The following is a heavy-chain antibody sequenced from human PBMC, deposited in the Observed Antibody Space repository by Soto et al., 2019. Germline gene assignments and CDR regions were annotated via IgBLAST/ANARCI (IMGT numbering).Heavy chain of an antibody. CDR1: GYSFTSYW. D-gene: IGHD2-15*01. CDR3: ASSIGYCSGGSCNSLYYYYGMDV. J-gene: IGHJ6*02. Sequence: GESLKISCKGSGYSFTSYWISWVRQMPGKGLEWMGRIDPSDSYTNYSPSFQGHVTISADESISTAYLQWSSLKASDTAMYYCASSIGYCSGGSCNSLYYYYGMDVWGQGTTVTVSS. CDR2: IDPSDSYT. V-gene: IGHV5-10-1*01.